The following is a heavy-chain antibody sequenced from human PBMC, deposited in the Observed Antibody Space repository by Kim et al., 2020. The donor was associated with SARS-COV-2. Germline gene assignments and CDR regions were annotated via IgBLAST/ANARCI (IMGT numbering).Heavy chain of an antibody. J-gene: IGHJ4*02. CDR1: GFTFSSYA. Sequence: GGSLRLSCAASGFTFSSYAMSWVRPAPGKGLEWVSAISGSGGSTYYADSVKGRFTISRDNSKNTLYLQMNSLRAEDTAVYYCAKDFPRFGATIEFDYWGQGTLVTVSS. CDR3: AKDFPRFGATIEFDY. V-gene: IGHV3-23*01. CDR2: ISGSGGST. D-gene: IGHD5-12*01.